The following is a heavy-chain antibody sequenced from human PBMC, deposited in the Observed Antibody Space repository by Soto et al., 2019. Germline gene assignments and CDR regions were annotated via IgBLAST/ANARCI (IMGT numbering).Heavy chain of an antibody. Sequence: PGGSLRLCGAASGLAGSDCDMSWIRQAPGKGLEWVSSISSSGSTVSYAASVKGRFTISRDNAQNSLYLQMNSLSAEDQALYYCARDRITGTTVDSWGQGTLATVSS. CDR3: ARDRITGTTVDS. CDR2: ISSSGSTV. D-gene: IGHD1-7*01. J-gene: IGHJ4*02. CDR1: GLAGSDCD. V-gene: IGHV3-11*01.